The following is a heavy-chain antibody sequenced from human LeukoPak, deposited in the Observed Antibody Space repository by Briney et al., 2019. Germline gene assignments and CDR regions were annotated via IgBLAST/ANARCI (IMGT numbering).Heavy chain of an antibody. Sequence: SETLSLTCTVSGGSISSYYWSRIRQPAGKGLEWIGRIYTSGSTNYNPSLKSRVTMSVDTSKNQFSLKLSSVTAADTAVYYCQCNTHYYYYMDVWGKGTTVTVSS. CDR1: GGSISSYY. CDR2: IYTSGST. D-gene: IGHD2/OR15-2a*01. CDR3: QCNTHYYYYMDV. J-gene: IGHJ6*03. V-gene: IGHV4-4*07.